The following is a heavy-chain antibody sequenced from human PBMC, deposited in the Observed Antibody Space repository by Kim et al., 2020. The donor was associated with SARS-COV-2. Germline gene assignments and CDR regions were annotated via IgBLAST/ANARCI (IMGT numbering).Heavy chain of an antibody. Sequence: SETLSLTCAVSGGSISSSNWWSWVRQPPGKGLEWIGEIYHSGSTNYNPSLKSRVTISVDKSKNQFSLKLSSVTAADTAVYYCARDRGGEGSSWPSALDYWGQGTLVTVSS. CDR3: ARDRGGEGSSWPSALDY. V-gene: IGHV4-4*02. J-gene: IGHJ4*02. D-gene: IGHD6-13*01. CDR1: GGSISSSNW. CDR2: IYHSGST.